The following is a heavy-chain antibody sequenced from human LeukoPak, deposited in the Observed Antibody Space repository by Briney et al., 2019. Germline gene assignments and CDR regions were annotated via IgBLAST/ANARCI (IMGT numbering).Heavy chain of an antibody. CDR1: GFNLRTYG. CDR2: ISGHNGNT. V-gene: IGHV1-18*01. Sequence: ASVKVSCKATGFNLRTYGFTWVRQAPGQGLDWMGWISGHNGNTKYAEKVQGRVTMTTDTFTSTVYMELRSLRSEDTAVYYCAREEGGTRSIDYWGQGTLVTVSS. CDR3: AREEGGTRSIDY. J-gene: IGHJ4*02. D-gene: IGHD1-1*01.